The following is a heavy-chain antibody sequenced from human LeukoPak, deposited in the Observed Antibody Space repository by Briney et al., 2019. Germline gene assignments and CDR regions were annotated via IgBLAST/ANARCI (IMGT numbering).Heavy chain of an antibody. Sequence: GGSLRLSCAASGFTFSSYAMSWVRQAPGKGLEWVSAISGSGGSTYYADSVKGRFTISRDNSKNTLYLQMNSLRAEDTAVYYCAKANRTPEIVVPAHYYYYGMDVWGQGTTVTVSS. D-gene: IGHD2-2*01. CDR1: GFTFSSYA. CDR3: AKANRTPEIVVPAHYYYYGMDV. V-gene: IGHV3-23*01. CDR2: ISGSGGST. J-gene: IGHJ6*02.